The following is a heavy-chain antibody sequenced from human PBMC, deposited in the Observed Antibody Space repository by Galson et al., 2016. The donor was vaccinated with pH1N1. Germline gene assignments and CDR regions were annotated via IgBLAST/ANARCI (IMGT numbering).Heavy chain of an antibody. CDR1: GYTLTSYD. Sequence: SVKVSCKASGYTLTSYDINWVRQATGQGLEWMGWMNPNNGNADYAPKFQGRVTLTSNASINTAYRELSSLTSEDTAVYYCARGPVYWYFDLWGRGTPVIVSS. CDR3: ARGPVYWYFDL. CDR2: MNPNNGNA. V-gene: IGHV1-8*01. J-gene: IGHJ2*01.